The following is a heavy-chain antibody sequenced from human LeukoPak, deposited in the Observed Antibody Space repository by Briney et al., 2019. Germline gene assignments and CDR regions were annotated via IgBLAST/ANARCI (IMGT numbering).Heavy chain of an antibody. CDR2: MNEDGRVT. V-gene: IGHV3-74*01. J-gene: IGHJ5*02. CDR3: ATDLSGKEDR. Sequence: GWSLRLSCLVSGFPFRSYWMHWLRQVPAKGLVWVSRMNEDGRVTDYADSVKGRFTISRDNAKNTLHLQMSSLRADDTALYFCATDLSGKEDRWGQGTLVAVSS. CDR1: GFPFRSYW. D-gene: IGHD6-19*01.